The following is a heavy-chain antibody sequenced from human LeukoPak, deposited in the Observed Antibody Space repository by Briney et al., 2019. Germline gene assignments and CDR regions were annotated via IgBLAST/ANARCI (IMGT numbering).Heavy chain of an antibody. J-gene: IGHJ4*02. V-gene: IGHV3-74*01. D-gene: IGHD1-26*01. Sequence: GGSLRLSCEVSGFSVSSYWMHWVRQAPGKGLVWVSRIKNDGSSPTYADSVRGRFTISRDNAKKTLYLQMDRLRDEDTAVYYCATSKWELPSPYDYWGQGTLVTVSS. CDR2: IKNDGSSP. CDR1: GFSVSSYW. CDR3: ATSKWELPSPYDY.